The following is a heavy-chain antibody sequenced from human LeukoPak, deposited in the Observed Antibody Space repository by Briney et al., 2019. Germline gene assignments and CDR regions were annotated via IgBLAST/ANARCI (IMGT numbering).Heavy chain of an antibody. J-gene: IGHJ4*02. D-gene: IGHD2-2*01. CDR2: IYHSGST. V-gene: IGHV4-38-2*02. CDR3: ARAIYCSSSTCSLGYFDN. Sequence: PSETLSLTCTVSGYSISSGYYWGWIRQPPGKGLEWIGSIYHSGSTYYNPSLKSRITMSVDTSKNQFSLKLSSVTAADTAVYYRARAIYCSSSTCSLGYFDNWGQGTLVTVSS. CDR1: GYSISSGYY.